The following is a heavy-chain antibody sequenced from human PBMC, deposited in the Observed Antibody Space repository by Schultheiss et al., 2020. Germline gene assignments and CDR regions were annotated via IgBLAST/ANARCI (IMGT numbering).Heavy chain of an antibody. CDR1: GGSISSYY. D-gene: IGHD3-3*01. J-gene: IGHJ6*03. V-gene: IGHV4-34*01. CDR2: INHSGST. CDR3: ARMTYYDFWSGYLEDTYYYYYMDV. Sequence: SETLSLTCTVSGGSISSYYWSWIRQPPGKGLEWIGEINHSGSTNYNPSLKSRVTISVDTSKNQFSLKLSSVTAADTAVYYCARMTYYDFWSGYLEDTYYYYYMDVWGKGTTVNVSS.